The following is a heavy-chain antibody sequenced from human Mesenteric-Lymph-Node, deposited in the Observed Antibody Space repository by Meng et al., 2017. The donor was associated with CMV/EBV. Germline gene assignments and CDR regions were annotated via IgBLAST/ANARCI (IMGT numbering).Heavy chain of an antibody. CDR1: GGSISSSSYY. CDR2: IYYSGST. Sequence: GSLRLSCTVSGGSISSSSYYWGWLRQPPGKGLEWIGSIYYSGSTYYNPSLKSRVTISVDTSKNQFSLKLSSVTAADTAVYYCARDNGDRDYYYGMDVWGQGTTVTVSS. J-gene: IGHJ6*02. D-gene: IGHD4-17*01. V-gene: IGHV4-39*07. CDR3: ARDNGDRDYYYGMDV.